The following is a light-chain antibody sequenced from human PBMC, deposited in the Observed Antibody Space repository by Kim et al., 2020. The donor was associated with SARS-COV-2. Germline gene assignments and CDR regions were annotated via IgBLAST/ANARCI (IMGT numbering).Light chain of an antibody. CDR1: QTISTF. V-gene: IGKV1-39*01. CDR3: QQHYGIPWT. Sequence: DIRLTQSPSSLSASVGDTVTITCRTSQTISTFLNWFQQKPGKAPKLLISSASDLQSDGPSRFSGSVSGTDFTLTISGLQPEDIATYYCQQHYGIPWTFGQGTKVDIK. CDR2: SAS. J-gene: IGKJ1*01.